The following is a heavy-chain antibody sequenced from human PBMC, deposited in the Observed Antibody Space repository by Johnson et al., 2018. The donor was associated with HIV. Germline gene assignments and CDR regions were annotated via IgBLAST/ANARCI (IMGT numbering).Heavy chain of an antibody. CDR3: ARAHPLVADAFDI. CDR1: EFTFSDYY. V-gene: IGHV3-11*04. Sequence: QVQLVESGGGLVKPGGSLRLSCAASEFTFSDYYMTWIRQAPGKGLEWLSYISSSGTAIYYAYSVKGRFTISRDNAKNSLFLQMNSLRAEDTAVYYCARAHPLVADAFDIWGQGTMVTVSS. D-gene: IGHD2-2*01. CDR2: ISSSGTAI. J-gene: IGHJ3*02.